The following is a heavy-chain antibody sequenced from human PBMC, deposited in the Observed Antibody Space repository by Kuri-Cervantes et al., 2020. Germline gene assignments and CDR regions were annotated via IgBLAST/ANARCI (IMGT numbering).Heavy chain of an antibody. D-gene: IGHD3-10*01. CDR1: GYTFTSYA. CDR3: ARATMVRGVMAGYFDY. Sequence: ASVKVSCKASGYTFTSYAMHWVRQAPGQRLEWMRWINAGNGNTKYSQKFQGRVTITRDTSASTAYMELSSLRSEDTAVYYCARATMVRGVMAGYFDYWGQGTLVTVSS. CDR2: INAGNGNT. J-gene: IGHJ4*02. V-gene: IGHV1-3*01.